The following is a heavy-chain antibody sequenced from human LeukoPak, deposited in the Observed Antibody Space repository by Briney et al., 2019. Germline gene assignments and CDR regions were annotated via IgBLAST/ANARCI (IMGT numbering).Heavy chain of an antibody. V-gene: IGHV1-2*06. Sequence: ASVKVSCKASGYTFTGYYMHWVRQAPGQGLEWMGRINPNSGGTNYAQKFQGRVTMTRDTSISTAYMELSRLRSDDTAVYYCATDFPPGLMGNGMDVWGQGTTVTVSS. CDR1: GYTFTGYY. CDR3: ATDFPPGLMGNGMDV. D-gene: IGHD3-10*01. J-gene: IGHJ6*02. CDR2: INPNSGGT.